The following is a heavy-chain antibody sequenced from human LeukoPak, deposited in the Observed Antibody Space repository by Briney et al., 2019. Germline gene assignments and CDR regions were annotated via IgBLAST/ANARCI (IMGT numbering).Heavy chain of an antibody. CDR3: ARRSGSSSAWFDP. V-gene: IGHV4-39*07. J-gene: IGHJ5*02. Sequence: PSETLSLTCTVSGGSISSGDYYWSWIRQPPGKGLEWIGEINHSGSTNYNPSLKSRVTISVDTSKNQFSLKLSSVTAADTAVYYCARRSGSSSAWFDPWGQGTLVTVSS. D-gene: IGHD6-6*01. CDR2: INHSGST. CDR1: GGSISSGDYY.